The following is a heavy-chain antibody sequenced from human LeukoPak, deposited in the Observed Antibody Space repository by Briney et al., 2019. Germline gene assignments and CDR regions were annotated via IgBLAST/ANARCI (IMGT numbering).Heavy chain of an antibody. Sequence: SETLSLTCAVYGGSFSGYYWSWIRQPPGKGLEWIGEINHSGSTNYNPSLKSRVTIAMDTSKNQFSLNLRSVTAADTAVYYCARDLTFDYWGQGALVTVSS. CDR3: ARDLTFDY. J-gene: IGHJ4*02. CDR2: INHSGST. CDR1: GGSFSGYY. V-gene: IGHV4-34*01.